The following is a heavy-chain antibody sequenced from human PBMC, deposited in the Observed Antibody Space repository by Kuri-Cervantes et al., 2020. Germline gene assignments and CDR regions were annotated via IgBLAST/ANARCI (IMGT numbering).Heavy chain of an antibody. CDR1: GGSFSGYY. D-gene: IGHD2-2*03. CDR3: ARGPTGGYSFDY. CDR2: INHSGST. J-gene: IGHJ4*02. V-gene: IGHV4-34*01. Sequence: GSLRLSCAVYGGSFSGYYWSWIRQPPGKGLEWTGEINHSGSTNYNPSLKSRVTISVDTSKNQFSLKLSSVTAADTAVYYCARGPTGGYSFDYWGQGTLVTVSS.